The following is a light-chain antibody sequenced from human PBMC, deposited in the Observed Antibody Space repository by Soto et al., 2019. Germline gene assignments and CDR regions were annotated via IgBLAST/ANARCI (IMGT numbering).Light chain of an antibody. Sequence: EIVLTQSPATLSLSPGERATLSCRASQSVSSYLAWYQQKPGQAPRLLIYGASTRATGIPARFSGSGSGTDFTLTINSLQSEDCAIYYCQHYNNWPPWTFGQGTKVDIK. J-gene: IGKJ1*01. CDR3: QHYNNWPPWT. CDR2: GAS. CDR1: QSVSSY. V-gene: IGKV3-15*01.